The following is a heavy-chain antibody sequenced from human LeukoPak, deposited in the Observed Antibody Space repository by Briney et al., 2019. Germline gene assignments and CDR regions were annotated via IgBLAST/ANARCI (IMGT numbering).Heavy chain of an antibody. Sequence: GGSLRLSCAASGFTFSDYYMTWIRQAPGKGLEWVSYISSSGSTIYYADSVKGRFTISRDNAKISLYLQMNSLRAEDTAVYYCASSDYYDSSGNYYYYGMDVWGQGTTVTVSS. V-gene: IGHV3-11*04. CDR1: GFTFSDYY. CDR3: ASSDYYDSSGNYYYYGMDV. J-gene: IGHJ6*02. D-gene: IGHD3-22*01. CDR2: ISSSGSTI.